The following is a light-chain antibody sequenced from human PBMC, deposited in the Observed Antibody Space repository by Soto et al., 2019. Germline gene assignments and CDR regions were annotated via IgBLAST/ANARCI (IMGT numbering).Light chain of an antibody. V-gene: IGKV3-11*01. Sequence: ELVLTQSPAILSLSPGERATLSCKASQSVAGYLSWFQLKPGQGPKLLIYDTSTRATGAPTRFSASGSGTDFTLTISSREPEDYATYFCYHRSNWRMYTFGQGTNVEIK. CDR3: YHRSNWRMYT. CDR2: DTS. J-gene: IGKJ2*01. CDR1: QSVAGY.